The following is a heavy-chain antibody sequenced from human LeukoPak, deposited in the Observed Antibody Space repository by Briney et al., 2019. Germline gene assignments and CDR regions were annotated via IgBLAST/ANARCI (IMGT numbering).Heavy chain of an antibody. J-gene: IGHJ4*02. CDR1: GLAFSAYK. Sequence: GGSLRLSRAASGLAFSAYKMHWVRQAPRKGLVWVSRISTDGYTTDYADFVQGRFTASRDNTKNTWSLEMNSLRAEDTAVYYCVVGGSPGYWGQGTLVTVSS. D-gene: IGHD2-15*01. CDR2: ISTDGYTT. V-gene: IGHV3-74*01. CDR3: VVGGSPGY.